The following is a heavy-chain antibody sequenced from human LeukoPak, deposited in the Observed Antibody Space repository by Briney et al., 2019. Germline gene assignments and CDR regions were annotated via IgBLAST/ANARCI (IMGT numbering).Heavy chain of an antibody. CDR2: IYHSGST. J-gene: IGHJ4*02. CDR3: ARDGGYCSGGSCWGY. CDR1: GGSISSSNW. D-gene: IGHD2-15*01. V-gene: IGHV4-4*02. Sequence: PSGTLSLTCAVSGGSISSSNWWSWVRQPPGKGLEWIGEIYHSGSTNYNPSLKSRVTISVDTSKNQFSLRLSSVTAADTAVYYCARDGGYCSGGSCWGYWGQGTLVTVSS.